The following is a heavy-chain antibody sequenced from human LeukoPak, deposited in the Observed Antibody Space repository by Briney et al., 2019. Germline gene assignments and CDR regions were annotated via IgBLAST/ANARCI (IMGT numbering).Heavy chain of an antibody. D-gene: IGHD3-22*01. CDR2: ISSSSSYI. V-gene: IGHV3-21*01. CDR1: GFTFSSYS. J-gene: IGHJ4*02. CDR3: ARDSDSSGYCDY. Sequence: PGGSLRLSCAASGFTFSSYSMTWVRQAPGKGLEWVSSISSSSSYIYYADSVKGRFTISGDNAKNSLYLQMNSLRAEDTAVYYCARDSDSSGYCDYWGQGTLVTVSS.